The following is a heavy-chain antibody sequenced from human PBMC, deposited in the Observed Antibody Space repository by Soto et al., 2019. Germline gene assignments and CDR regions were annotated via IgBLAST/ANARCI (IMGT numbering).Heavy chain of an antibody. V-gene: IGHV4-59*01. CDR3: ARGEYAFFYYGMDV. CDR2: IYDTGISGYTPST. J-gene: IGHJ6*02. CDR1: GGSITSSY. Sequence: SETLSLTCTVSGGSITSSYWSWIRRPRGKGLEWIAYIYDTGISGYTPSTSYNPSLKSRGTMSVDTSHSQFSRKFTSVTAAGAAVYYCARGEYAFFYYGMDVWGQGTTVTVSS.